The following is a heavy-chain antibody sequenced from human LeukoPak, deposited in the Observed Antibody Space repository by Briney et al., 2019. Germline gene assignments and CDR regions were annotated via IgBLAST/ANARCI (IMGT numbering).Heavy chain of an antibody. CDR1: GGTFSSYA. Sequence: SVTVSCKASGGTFSSYAISWVRQAPGQGLEWMGRIIPIVNMVDYAEEFQGRVSITADKSTSTAYMEVSGLRSEDTAVYYCARRIGERFSAHEYFDSWGQGTQVTVSS. J-gene: IGHJ4*02. CDR2: IIPIVNMV. CDR3: ARRIGERFSAHEYFDS. D-gene: IGHD5-12*01. V-gene: IGHV1-69*04.